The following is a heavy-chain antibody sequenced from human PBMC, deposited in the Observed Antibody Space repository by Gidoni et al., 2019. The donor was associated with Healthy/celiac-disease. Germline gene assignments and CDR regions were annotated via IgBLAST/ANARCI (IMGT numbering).Heavy chain of an antibody. CDR3: ARKYYYGSGGIYYFDY. CDR1: GFTFDLYA. Sequence: EVQLVESGGGLVQPGRSLRLSCAASGFTFDLYAMHWGRQGPGKGLEWVSGSSWNSGSIGYADSVKGRFTISRDNAKNSLYLQMNSLRAEDTALYYCARKYYYGSGGIYYFDYWGQGTLVTVSS. V-gene: IGHV3-9*01. J-gene: IGHJ4*02. CDR2: SSWNSGSI. D-gene: IGHD3-10*01.